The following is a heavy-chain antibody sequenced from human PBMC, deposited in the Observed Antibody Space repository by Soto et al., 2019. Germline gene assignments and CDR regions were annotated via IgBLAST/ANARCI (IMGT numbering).Heavy chain of an antibody. D-gene: IGHD3-22*01. J-gene: IGHJ4*02. CDR2: ISTNGGGT. CDR1: GFTFSSYA. V-gene: IGHV3-64D*06. CDR3: VKGEYYYDSSGYYPFDY. Sequence: SLRLSCSASGFTFSSYAMHWVRQAPGKGLEYVSSISTNGGGTHYADSVKGRFTISRDNSKNTQYLQMSSLRADDTAVYYCVKGEYYYDSSGYYPFDYWGQGTLVTVSS.